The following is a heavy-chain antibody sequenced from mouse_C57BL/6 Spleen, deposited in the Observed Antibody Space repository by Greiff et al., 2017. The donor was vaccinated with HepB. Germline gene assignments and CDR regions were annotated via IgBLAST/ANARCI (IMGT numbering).Heavy chain of an antibody. Sequence: VQLVESDAELVKPGASVKISCKVSGYTFTDHTIHWMKQRPEQGLEWIGYIYPRDGSTKYNEKFKGKATLTADKSSSTAYMQLNSLTSEDSAVYFCIYYDYDDGDYYAMDYWGQGTSVTVSS. V-gene: IGHV1-78*01. CDR3: IYYDYDDGDYYAMDY. J-gene: IGHJ4*01. D-gene: IGHD2-4*01. CDR1: GYTFTDHT. CDR2: IYPRDGST.